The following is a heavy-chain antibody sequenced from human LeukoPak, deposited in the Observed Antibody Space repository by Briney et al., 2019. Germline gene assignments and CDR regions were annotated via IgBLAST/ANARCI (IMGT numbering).Heavy chain of an antibody. D-gene: IGHD7-27*01. V-gene: IGHV3-49*04. Sequence: GGSLRLSCTVSGFTFCDYAINWVRQAPGKGLEWVGFIRSKAFGETAEYAASVKGRFTISRDDSKSIAYLQMNSLKTEDTAVYYCTRDRGSSTLGDYWGQGTLVTVSS. CDR3: TRDRGSSTLGDY. J-gene: IGHJ4*02. CDR1: GFTFCDYA. CDR2: IRSKAFGETA.